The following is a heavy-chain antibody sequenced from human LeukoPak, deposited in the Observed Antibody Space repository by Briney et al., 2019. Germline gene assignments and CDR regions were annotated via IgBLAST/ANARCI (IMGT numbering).Heavy chain of an antibody. CDR3: ARDPGYYGSGSYLN. V-gene: IGHV3-7*01. D-gene: IGHD3-10*01. CDR1: GFTFSGYW. Sequence: PGGSLRLSCVASGFTFSGYWMTWVRQAPGKGLEWVANIKQDGSEKYYVDSVKGRFTISGDNAKNSLYLQMNSLRDEDTAVYYCARDPGYYGSGSYLNWGQGTLVTVSS. J-gene: IGHJ4*02. CDR2: IKQDGSEK.